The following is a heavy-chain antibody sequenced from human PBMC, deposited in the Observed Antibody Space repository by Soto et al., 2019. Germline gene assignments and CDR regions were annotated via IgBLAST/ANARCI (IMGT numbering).Heavy chain of an antibody. CDR2: IIPIFGTA. Sequence: QVQLVQSGAEVKKPGSSVKVSCKASGGTFSSYAISWVRQAPGQGLEWMGGIIPIFGTANYAQKFQGRVTIPGAESTSTADMELSSLRSEDTAVYYCAKGSRFLEWLSSVYYYGMDVWGQGTTVTVSS. J-gene: IGHJ6*02. V-gene: IGHV1-69*12. CDR1: GGTFSSYA. CDR3: AKGSRFLEWLSSVYYYGMDV. D-gene: IGHD3-3*01.